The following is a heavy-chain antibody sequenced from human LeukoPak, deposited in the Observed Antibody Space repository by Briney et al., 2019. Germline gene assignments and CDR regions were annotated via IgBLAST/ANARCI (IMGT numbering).Heavy chain of an antibody. Sequence: ASAKVSCEASGYTFTSYYLHWVRQAPGQGLEWMGIINPSGGSTSYVQKFQGRVTMTRDTSTSTVYMVLSSLRSEDTAFYYCARGPYGGNPSLYYFDYWGQGTLVTISS. D-gene: IGHD4-23*01. V-gene: IGHV1-46*01. CDR2: INPSGGST. CDR1: GYTFTSYY. J-gene: IGHJ4*02. CDR3: ARGPYGGNPSLYYFDY.